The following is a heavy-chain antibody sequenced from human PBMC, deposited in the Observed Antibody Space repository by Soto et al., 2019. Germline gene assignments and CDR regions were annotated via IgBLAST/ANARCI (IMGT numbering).Heavy chain of an antibody. CDR3: ASWYSSTWSNFDY. CDR1: GGSVSSENYY. D-gene: IGHD6-13*01. J-gene: IGHJ4*02. V-gene: IGHV4-61*01. Sequence: QVQLQESGPGLVKPSETLSLTCTVSGGSVSSENYYWNWIRQPPGKRLEWIGYMHYSGSTNYNPSLKSRVTISVDRSKNQFSLKLSSVTAADTAVYYCASWYSSTWSNFDYWGQGILVTVSS. CDR2: MHYSGST.